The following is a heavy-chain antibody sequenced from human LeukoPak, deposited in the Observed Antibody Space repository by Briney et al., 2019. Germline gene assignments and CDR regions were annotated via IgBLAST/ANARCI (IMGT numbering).Heavy chain of an antibody. CDR1: GGSISSTGYY. CDR3: ARQVSDYYYYYIDV. J-gene: IGHJ6*03. Sequence: KPSETLSLTCTVSGGSISSTGYYWDWIRQPPGKGLEWIGSIYYSETTYYNSSLKSRVNISLNTSKNQFSLRLNSVTAADTAVYYCARQVSDYYYYYIDVWGKGATVTVSS. V-gene: IGHV4-39*01. CDR2: IYYSETT. D-gene: IGHD5/OR15-5a*01.